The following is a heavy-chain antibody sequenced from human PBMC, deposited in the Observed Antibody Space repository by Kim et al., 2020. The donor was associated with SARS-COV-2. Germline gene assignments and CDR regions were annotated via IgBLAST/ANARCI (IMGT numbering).Heavy chain of an antibody. CDR3: ARGGYYFDY. CDR2: SST. Sequence: SSTSYADSVKGRFTISRDNAKNTLYLQMNSLRAEDTAVYYCARGGYYFDYWGQGTLVTVSS. J-gene: IGHJ4*02. V-gene: IGHV3-74*01.